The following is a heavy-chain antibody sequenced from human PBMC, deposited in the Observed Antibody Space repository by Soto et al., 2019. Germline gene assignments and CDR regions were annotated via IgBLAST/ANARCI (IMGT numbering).Heavy chain of an antibody. Sequence: QVQLVESGGGVVQPGGSLRLSCAASGFTFSSYGMHWVRQAPGKGLEWVALISSAGGNKYYADSVKGRFTISRDNSKNTLFLQMNSLRAEDAAVYYCARDTYYYDTSGYYYANWGLGTLVTVSS. V-gene: IGHV3-30*03. CDR1: GFTFSSYG. CDR3: ARDTYYYDTSGYYYAN. D-gene: IGHD3-22*01. CDR2: ISSAGGNK. J-gene: IGHJ4*02.